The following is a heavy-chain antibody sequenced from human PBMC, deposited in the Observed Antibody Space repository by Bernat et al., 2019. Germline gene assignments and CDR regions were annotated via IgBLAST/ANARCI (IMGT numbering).Heavy chain of an antibody. CDR3: ASLYCALTNCYDY. V-gene: IGHV3-23*04. CDR2: IWGSGVRP. J-gene: IGHJ4*02. CDR1: GFPLSSFA. D-gene: IGHD2-21*01. Sequence: EVQLVESGGALVRPGGSLNLPCPAPGFPLSSFAMTWAPRPPGKGLGWFPPIWGSGVRPYYPDPVKGRFTISRVNSKNTLYLQMNSLRAEDTAVYYCASLYCALTNCYDYWGQGTLVTVSS.